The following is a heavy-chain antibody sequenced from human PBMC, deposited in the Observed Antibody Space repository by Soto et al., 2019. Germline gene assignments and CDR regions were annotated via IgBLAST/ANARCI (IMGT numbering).Heavy chain of an antibody. D-gene: IGHD1-20*01. CDR2: INPNSGGT. V-gene: IGHV1-2*04. Sequence: QVQLVQSGAEVKKPGASVKVSCKASGYTFTGYYMHWVRQAPGQGLEWMGWINPNSGGTNYAQKCRGWVTMXXDXSXXTAYMELSRLRSDDTAVYYCARDKWNGYYYYGMDVWGQGTTVTVSS. CDR1: GYTFTGYY. CDR3: ARDKWNGYYYYGMDV. J-gene: IGHJ6*02.